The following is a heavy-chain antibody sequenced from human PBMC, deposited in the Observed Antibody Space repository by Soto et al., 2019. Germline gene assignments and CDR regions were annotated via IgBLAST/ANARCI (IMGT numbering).Heavy chain of an antibody. V-gene: IGHV1-18*01. CDR1: GGTFSSYT. J-gene: IGHJ5*02. CDR2: ISAYNGNT. CDR3: ARVWGSYGSGSKNWFDP. Sequence: ASVKVSCKASGGTFSSYTISWVRQAPGQGLEWMGWISAYNGNTNYAQKLQGRVTMTTDTSTSTAYMELRSLRSDDTAVYYCARVWGSYGSGSKNWFDPWGQGTLVTVSS. D-gene: IGHD3-10*01.